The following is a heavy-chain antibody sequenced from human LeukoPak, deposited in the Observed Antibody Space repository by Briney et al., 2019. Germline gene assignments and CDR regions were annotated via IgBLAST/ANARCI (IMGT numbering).Heavy chain of an antibody. CDR3: AKDFSGSYSFDY. Sequence: GGSLRLSCAASGFTFSNYAMHWVRQAPGKGLEWVAVISYDGSNKWYADSVKGRFTISRDNSKNTLYLQMNSLRAEDTAQYYCAKDFSGSYSFDYWGQGTLVTVSS. CDR1: GFTFSNYA. CDR2: ISYDGSNK. V-gene: IGHV3-30-3*01. J-gene: IGHJ4*02. D-gene: IGHD1-26*01.